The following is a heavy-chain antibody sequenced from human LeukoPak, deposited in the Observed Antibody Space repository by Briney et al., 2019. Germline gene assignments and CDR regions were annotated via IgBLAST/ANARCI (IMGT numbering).Heavy chain of an antibody. Sequence: ASVKVSCKASGYTFTSYGISWVRQAPGQGLEWMGWISAYNGNTNYAQKLQGRVTMTTDTSTSTAYMELRSLRSDDTAVYYCARDLDFDWFLRGAFDIWGQGTMVTVSS. CDR1: GYTFTSYG. D-gene: IGHD3-9*01. J-gene: IGHJ3*02. CDR3: ARDLDFDWFLRGAFDI. V-gene: IGHV1-18*01. CDR2: ISAYNGNT.